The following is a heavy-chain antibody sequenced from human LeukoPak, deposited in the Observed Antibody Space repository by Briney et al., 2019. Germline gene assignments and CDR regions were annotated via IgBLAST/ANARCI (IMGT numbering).Heavy chain of an antibody. J-gene: IGHJ6*02. Sequence: GGSLRLSCAASGFTVSSNYMSWVRQAPGKGLEWVSVIYSGGSTYYADSVKDRFTISRDNSKNTLYLQMNSLRAEDTAVYYCASSSPISSGWSITYYYYGMDVWGQGTTVTVSS. CDR2: IYSGGST. CDR3: ASSSPISSGWSITYYYYGMDV. D-gene: IGHD6-19*01. V-gene: IGHV3-66*02. CDR1: GFTVSSNY.